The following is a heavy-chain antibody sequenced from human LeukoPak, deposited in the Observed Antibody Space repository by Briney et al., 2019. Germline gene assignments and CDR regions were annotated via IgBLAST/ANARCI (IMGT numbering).Heavy chain of an antibody. CDR2: ISVYNGNT. Sequence: ASVKVSCKASGNTFTTYGISWVRQAPGQGLEWMGWISVYNGNTNYAQKLQGRITMTTDTSTSTAYMELRSLRSDDTAVYYCARDEDYSGYEDDAFDLWGQGTMVTVSS. V-gene: IGHV1-18*04. CDR3: ARDEDYSGYEDDAFDL. D-gene: IGHD5-12*01. CDR1: GNTFTTYG. J-gene: IGHJ3*01.